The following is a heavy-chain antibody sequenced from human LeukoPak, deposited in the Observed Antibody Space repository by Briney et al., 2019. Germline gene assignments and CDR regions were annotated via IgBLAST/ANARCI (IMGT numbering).Heavy chain of an antibody. J-gene: IGHJ1*01. CDR3: AKAPAAGTVGYFQH. CDR1: GFTFSSYG. D-gene: IGHD6-13*01. V-gene: IGHV3-23*01. Sequence: GGSLRLSCAASGFTFSSYGMSWVRQAPGKGLEWVSAISGSGGSTYYADSVKGRFTISRDNSKNTLYLQMNSLRAEDTAVYYCAKAPAAGTVGYFQHWGQGTLVTVSS. CDR2: ISGSGGST.